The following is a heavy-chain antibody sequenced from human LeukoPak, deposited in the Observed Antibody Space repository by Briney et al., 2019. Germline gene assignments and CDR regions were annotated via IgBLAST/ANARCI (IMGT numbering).Heavy chain of an antibody. CDR2: ISDDGSIK. V-gene: IGHV3-30*18. CDR3: AKDGVRGALDAFDI. CDR1: GFTFRSYG. J-gene: IGHJ3*02. Sequence: GGSLRLSCAASGFTFRSYGMHWVRQAPGKGLEWVAVISDDGSIKYYADSVKGRFTISRDNSKNTLFLQVNSLRGEDTAVYYCAKDGVRGALDAFDIWGQGTMVTVSS. D-gene: IGHD1-26*01.